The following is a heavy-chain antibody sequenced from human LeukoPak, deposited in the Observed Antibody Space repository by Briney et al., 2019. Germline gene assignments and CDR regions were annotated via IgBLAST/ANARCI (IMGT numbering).Heavy chain of an antibody. CDR1: GGTFSSYA. CDR3: AREVTMVRGVITINWFDP. CDR2: IIPIFGTA. J-gene: IGHJ5*02. Sequence: PVKVSCKASGGTFSSYAFSWVRQAPGQGLEWMGGIIPIFGTANYAQKFQGRVTITADKSTSTAYMELSSLRSEDTAVYYCAREVTMVRGVITINWFDPWGQGTLVTVSS. D-gene: IGHD3-10*01. V-gene: IGHV1-69*06.